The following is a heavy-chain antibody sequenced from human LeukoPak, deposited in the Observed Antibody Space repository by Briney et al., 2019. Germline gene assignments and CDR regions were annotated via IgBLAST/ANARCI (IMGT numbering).Heavy chain of an antibody. CDR2: IYSGGST. CDR1: GFSVSSNY. V-gene: IGHV3-53*01. D-gene: IGHD5-18*01. Sequence: GGSLRLSCVASGFSVSSNYLSWVRQAPGKGLEWVSLIYSGGSTYYADSVKGRFTISGDNSKNTLYLQMNSLRAEDTAVYYCVRDYSYGTEWGQGTLVTVSS. CDR3: VRDYSYGTE. J-gene: IGHJ4*02.